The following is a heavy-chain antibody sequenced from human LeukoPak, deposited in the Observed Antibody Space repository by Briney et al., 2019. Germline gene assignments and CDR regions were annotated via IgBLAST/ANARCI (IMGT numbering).Heavy chain of an antibody. D-gene: IGHD2-21*01. CDR2: LHYTGNTGGGT. CDR1: GGSFSPYF. J-gene: IGHJ5*01. V-gene: IGHV4-59*01. Sequence: PSETLSLTCSVSGGSFSPYFWSWVRQPPGKRLEWIWFLHYTGNTGGGTQYNPSLQSRVAISLDASKNQLSLTLNSVTTADTAVYYCVRVGPNSGWFDSWGQGTLVTVSS. CDR3: VRVGPNSGWFDS.